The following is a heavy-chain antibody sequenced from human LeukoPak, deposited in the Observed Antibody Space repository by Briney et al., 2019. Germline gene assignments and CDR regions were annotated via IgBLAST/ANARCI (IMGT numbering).Heavy chain of an antibody. CDR3: ARPYSSGWYGSFSA. CDR1: GGSISSSNYY. CDR2: IYYSGST. J-gene: IGHJ5*02. D-gene: IGHD6-19*01. V-gene: IGHV4-39*01. Sequence: SETLSLTCTVSGGSISSSNYYWGWIRQPPGKGLEWIGNIYYSGSTYYNPSLKSRVTISVDTSKNQVSLKLSSVTAADTAVYYCARPYSSGWYGSFSAWGQGTLVTVSS.